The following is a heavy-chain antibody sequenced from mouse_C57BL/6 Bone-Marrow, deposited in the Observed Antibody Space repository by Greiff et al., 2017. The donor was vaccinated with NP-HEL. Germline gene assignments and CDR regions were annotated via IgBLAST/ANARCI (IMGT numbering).Heavy chain of an antibody. CDR1: GYTFTSYW. D-gene: IGHD1-1*01. CDR3: ASYYGSSLDY. J-gene: IGHJ2*01. CDR2: LHPSRGST. V-gene: IGHV1-7*01. Sequence: QVQLKESGAELAKPGASVKLSCKASGYTFTSYWMHWVKQRPGQGLEWIGYLHPSRGSTKYNQKFTDKATLTADKSSSTAYMQLSSLTYEDSAVYYCASYYGSSLDYWGQGTTLTVSS.